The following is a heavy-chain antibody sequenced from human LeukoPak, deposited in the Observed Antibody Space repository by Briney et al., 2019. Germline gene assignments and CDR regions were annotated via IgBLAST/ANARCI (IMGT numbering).Heavy chain of an antibody. J-gene: IGHJ4*02. CDR2: VIPIFGTA. V-gene: IGHV1-69*01. D-gene: IGHD6-19*01. Sequence: SVKVSCKPSGGTFSSYAIIWVRQAPGQGLEWMGGVIPIFGTANYAQKFQGRVTITADESTSTAYMELSSLRSEDTAVYYCARVGYSSGWYYFDYWGQGTLVTVSS. CDR3: ARVGYSSGWYYFDY. CDR1: GGTFSSYA.